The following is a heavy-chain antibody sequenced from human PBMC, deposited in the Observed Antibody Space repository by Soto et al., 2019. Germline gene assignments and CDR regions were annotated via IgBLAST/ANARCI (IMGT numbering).Heavy chain of an antibody. J-gene: IGHJ5*02. Sequence: QVQLVQSGAEVKKPGASVKVSCKASGYTFTSYGISWVRQAPGQGLEWMGWISTNNGNTNYAQKLQGRVTMTTDTSTSTADMELRSLRSDDTAVYYCARVSSGWYYWFDPWGQGTLVTVSS. CDR1: GYTFTSYG. V-gene: IGHV1-18*01. CDR2: ISTNNGNT. CDR3: ARVSSGWYYWFDP. D-gene: IGHD6-19*01.